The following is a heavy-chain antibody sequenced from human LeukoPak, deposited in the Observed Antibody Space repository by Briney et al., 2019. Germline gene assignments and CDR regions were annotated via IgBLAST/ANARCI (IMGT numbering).Heavy chain of an antibody. CDR1: GFTFDDYA. CDR3: AKDMAAYYYASGNIDY. V-gene: IGHV3-43D*03. J-gene: IGHJ4*02. D-gene: IGHD3-10*01. Sequence: QVGGSLRPSCAAAGFTFDDYAVHWVRQAPGKGLEWVSLISWDGGGNYYADTVKGRFTISRDNSKNSLYLQMNSLRAEDTALYYCAKDMAAYYYASGNIDYWGQGTLVTVSS. CDR2: ISWDGGGN.